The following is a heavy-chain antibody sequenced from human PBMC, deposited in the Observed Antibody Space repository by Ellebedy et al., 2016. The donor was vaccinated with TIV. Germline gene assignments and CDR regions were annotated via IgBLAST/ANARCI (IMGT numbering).Heavy chain of an antibody. CDR1: GGTFSSYA. D-gene: IGHD3-10*01. J-gene: IGHJ6*02. CDR2: IIPIFGTA. Sequence: AASVKVSCKASGGTFSSYAISWARQAPGQGLEWMGGIIPIFGTANYAQKFQGRVTITADESTSTAYMELSSLRSEDTAVYYCARIYYGSRGYYYYYYGMDVWGQGTTVTVSS. CDR3: ARIYYGSRGYYYYYYGMDV. V-gene: IGHV1-69*13.